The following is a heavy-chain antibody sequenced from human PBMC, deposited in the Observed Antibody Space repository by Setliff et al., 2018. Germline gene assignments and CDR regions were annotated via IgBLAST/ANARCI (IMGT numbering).Heavy chain of an antibody. D-gene: IGHD3-22*01. J-gene: IGHJ6*03. Sequence: ASVKVSCKTSGFSFTTYGITWVRQAPGQGLEWMGWISAYNGNTDSAQKFQGRVTMSADTSTTTVYMELRSLRSDDTAVYYCARAGRNNYDSSGYYYDLYYYNYMDVWGKGTTVTVSS. CDR2: ISAYNGNT. V-gene: IGHV1-18*01. CDR3: ARAGRNNYDSSGYYYDLYYYNYMDV. CDR1: GFSFTTYG.